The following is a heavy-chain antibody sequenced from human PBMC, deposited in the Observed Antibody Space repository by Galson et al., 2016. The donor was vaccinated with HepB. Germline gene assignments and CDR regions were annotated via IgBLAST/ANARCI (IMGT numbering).Heavy chain of an antibody. CDR2: ISAYNGNT. CDR3: ARDLSRYTSSWYTDYFDY. CDR1: GYSFSGYG. V-gene: IGHV1-18*04. D-gene: IGHD6-13*01. Sequence: SVKVSCKASGYSFSGYGISWVRQAPGQGLEWMGWISAYNGNTNSAQKFQGRVTMTTDTSTSTAYMELRSLRSGDTAVYYCARDLSRYTSSWYTDYFDYWGQGTLVTVSS. J-gene: IGHJ4*02.